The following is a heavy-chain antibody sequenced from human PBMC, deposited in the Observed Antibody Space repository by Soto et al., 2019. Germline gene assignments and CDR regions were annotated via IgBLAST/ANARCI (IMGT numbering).Heavy chain of an antibody. Sequence: PSETLSLTCTISGGSISGYYWTWIRQSPGKGLEYIGYIYSGNTNYNPSLNSRVTISVDTSKNQFSLKLSSVTAEDTAVYYCASSFTVPAAIGYWGQGTLVTVSS. J-gene: IGHJ4*02. CDR3: ASSFTVPAAIGY. D-gene: IGHD2-2*02. CDR2: IYSGNT. V-gene: IGHV4-59*08. CDR1: GGSISGYY.